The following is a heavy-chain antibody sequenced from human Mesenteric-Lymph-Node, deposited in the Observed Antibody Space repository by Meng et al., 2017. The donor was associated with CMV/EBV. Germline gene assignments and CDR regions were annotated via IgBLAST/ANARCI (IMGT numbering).Heavy chain of an antibody. D-gene: IGHD3-22*01. CDR1: GFIFSSYG. J-gene: IGHJ6*02. CDR2: IRYHASNK. Sequence: GESLKISCAASGFIFSSYGMHWVRQAPGKGLEWVAFIRYHASNKYYADSVKGRFTISRDNSKNTLYLQMNSLRAEDTAVYYCAREWLLGYYGMDVWGQGTTVTVSS. V-gene: IGHV3-30*02. CDR3: AREWLLGYYGMDV.